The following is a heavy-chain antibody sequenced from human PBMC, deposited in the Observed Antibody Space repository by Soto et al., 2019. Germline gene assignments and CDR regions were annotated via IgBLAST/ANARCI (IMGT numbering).Heavy chain of an antibody. J-gene: IGHJ2*01. D-gene: IGHD3-10*01. CDR1: GFTFSSYA. CDR3: ARDRAGDWYFDL. Sequence: QVQLVESGGGVVQPGRSLRLSCAASGFTFSSYAMHWVRQAPGKGLEWVAVISYDGSNKYYADSAKGRFTISRDNSKNTLYLQMNSLRAEERAVYYCARDRAGDWYFDLWGRGTLVTVSS. CDR2: ISYDGSNK. V-gene: IGHV3-30-3*01.